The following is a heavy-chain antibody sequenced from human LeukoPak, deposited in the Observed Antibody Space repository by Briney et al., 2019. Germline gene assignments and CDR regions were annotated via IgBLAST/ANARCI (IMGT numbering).Heavy chain of an antibody. Sequence: GGSLRLSCAASGFSFSDHYMDWVRQAPGKGLAWVGRTRNKANSYTTEYAASVKGRFTISRDDSKNSLYLQMNSLRAEDTAVYYCAIDPFFYSSGWFPLDYWGQGTLVTVSS. CDR3: AIDPFFYSSGWFPLDY. V-gene: IGHV3-72*01. D-gene: IGHD6-19*01. J-gene: IGHJ4*02. CDR1: GFSFSDHY. CDR2: TRNKANSYTT.